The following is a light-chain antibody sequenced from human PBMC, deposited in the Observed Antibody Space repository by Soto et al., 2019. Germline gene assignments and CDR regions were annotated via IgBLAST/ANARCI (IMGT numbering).Light chain of an antibody. CDR3: QQYNKWPPLT. J-gene: IGKJ4*01. CDR1: QSLSTN. V-gene: IGKV3-15*01. Sequence: EIVMTQSPATLSVSPGERATLSCRASQSLSTNVAWYQQKPGQAPRLLIHGASTRATGIPARFSGSGSGTEFTLTISSLQSEDFAVYYCQQYNKWPPLTFGGGTKV. CDR2: GAS.